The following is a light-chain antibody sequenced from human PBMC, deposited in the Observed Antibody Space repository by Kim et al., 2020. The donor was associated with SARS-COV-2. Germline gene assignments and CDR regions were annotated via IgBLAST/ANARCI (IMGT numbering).Light chain of an antibody. CDR3: QQYNSLWT. CDR1: QSINNW. V-gene: IGKV1-5*03. CDR2: KSS. Sequence: SASVGDRVTITCRASQSINNWLAWYQQKPGKAPKLLIYKSSNLESGVPSSFSGSGSGTEFTLTISSLQPDDFATYYCQQYNSLWTFGQGTKVEIK. J-gene: IGKJ1*01.